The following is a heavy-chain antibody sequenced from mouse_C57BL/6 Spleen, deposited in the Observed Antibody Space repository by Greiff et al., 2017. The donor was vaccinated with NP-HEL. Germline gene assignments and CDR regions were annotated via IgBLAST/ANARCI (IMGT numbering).Heavy chain of an antibody. V-gene: IGHV1-52*01. CDR3: ARSLLLRSAWFAY. CDR2: IDPSDSET. J-gene: IGHJ3*01. CDR1: GYTFTSYW. Sequence: QVQLQQPGAELVRPGSSVKLSCKASGYTFTSYWMHWVKQRPIQGLEGIGNIDPSDSETHYNQKFKDKATLTVDKSSSTAYMQLSSLTSEDSAVYYCARSLLLRSAWFAYWGQGTLVTVSA. D-gene: IGHD1-1*01.